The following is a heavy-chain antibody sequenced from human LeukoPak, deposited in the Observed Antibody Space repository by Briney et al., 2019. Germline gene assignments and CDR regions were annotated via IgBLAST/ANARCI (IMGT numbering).Heavy chain of an antibody. D-gene: IGHD3-16*02. V-gene: IGHV1-2*06. CDR3: ARDSDTYDYVWGSYRFDY. CDR1: GYTFTGYY. J-gene: IGHJ4*02. CDR2: INPNSGGT. Sequence: ASVKVSCKASGYTFTGYYMHWVRQAPGQGFEWMGRINPNSGGTNYAQKFQGRVTMTRDTSISTAYMELSRLRSDDTAVYYCARDSDTYDYVWGSYRFDYWGQGTLVTVSS.